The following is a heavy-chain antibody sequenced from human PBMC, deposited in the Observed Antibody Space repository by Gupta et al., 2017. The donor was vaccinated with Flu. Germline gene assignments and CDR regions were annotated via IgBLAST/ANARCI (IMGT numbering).Heavy chain of an antibody. Sequence: EVQLLESGGGLVQPGGSLRISCAASGFTFTNYAMTWVRQAPGKGLQWVSTISSNNGGATYYADSAKGRFIISRDNSKNTLYLQMNSLRDEDTAVYFCRSAPHQWSDYWGQGTLVTVSS. CDR3: RSAPHQWSDY. D-gene: IGHD3-3*01. J-gene: IGHJ4*02. CDR2: ISSNNGGAT. CDR1: GFTFTNYA. V-gene: IGHV3-23*01.